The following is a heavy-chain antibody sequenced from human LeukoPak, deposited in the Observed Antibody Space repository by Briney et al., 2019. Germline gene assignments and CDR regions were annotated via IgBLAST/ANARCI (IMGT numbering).Heavy chain of an antibody. CDR2: IWYDGSNK. Sequence: GGSLRLSCAASGFTFSSYGMHWVRQAPGKGLEWVAVIWYDGSNKYYADSVKGRFTISRDNSKNTLYLQMNSLRAEDTAVYYCAKDVGPLTDWGQGTLLTVSS. CDR1: GFTFSSYG. J-gene: IGHJ4*02. CDR3: AKDVGPLTD. V-gene: IGHV3-33*06. D-gene: IGHD2-15*01.